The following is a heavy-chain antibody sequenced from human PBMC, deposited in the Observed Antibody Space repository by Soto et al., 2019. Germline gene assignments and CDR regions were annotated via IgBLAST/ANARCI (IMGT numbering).Heavy chain of an antibody. CDR1: AGSISSYF. Sequence: SXTLSLTCNVSAGSISSYFWIWIEQPPGKGREWIGQIHSSGIPFYNPSLKSRVTISVDTSKNQFSLKLSSVNAADTAVYYCARHLAGGFFGQDYWGPGSQVTVSS. J-gene: IGHJ4*02. D-gene: IGHD6-19*01. CDR2: IHSSGIP. V-gene: IGHV4-59*08. CDR3: ARHLAGGFFGQDY.